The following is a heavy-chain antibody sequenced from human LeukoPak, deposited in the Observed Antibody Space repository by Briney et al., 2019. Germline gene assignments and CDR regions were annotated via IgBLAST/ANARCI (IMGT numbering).Heavy chain of an antibody. D-gene: IGHD3-10*01. CDR3: ARVPTRKVRGVILEPLDY. J-gene: IGHJ4*02. CDR1: GYTFTRYY. CDR2: INPNRGGT. V-gene: IGHV1-2*02. Sequence: GASVKVSCKASGYTFTRYYMLWVRQAPGHGLEWMGWINPNRGGTNYAQKFQGRVTMTRDTSISTAYMELSRLRSDDTAVYYCARVPTRKVRGVILEPLDYWGQGTLVTVSS.